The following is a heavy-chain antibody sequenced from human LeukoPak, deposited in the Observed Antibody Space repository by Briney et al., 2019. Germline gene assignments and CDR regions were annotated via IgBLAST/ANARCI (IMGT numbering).Heavy chain of an antibody. V-gene: IGHV4-38-2*02. CDR3: ARDIWGLPPDY. CDR1: SYSIKSDYY. J-gene: IGHJ4*02. Sequence: SETLSLTCTVSSYSIKSDYYWGWIRQPPGKGLEWIGNIHHTGNTNFNPSLKSRLTISVDTSKNQFSLKLSSVTAADTAVYFCARDIWGLPPDYWGQGTLVTVSS. CDR2: IHHTGNT. D-gene: IGHD7-27*01.